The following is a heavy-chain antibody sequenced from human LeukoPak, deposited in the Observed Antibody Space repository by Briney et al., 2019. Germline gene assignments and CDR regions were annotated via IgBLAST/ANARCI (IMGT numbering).Heavy chain of an antibody. CDR3: TRLEDYDILTGYPPLGYYGMDV. J-gene: IGHJ6*02. CDR1: GGSISSSNW. Sequence: GTLSLTCAVSGGSISSSNWWSWVRQASGKGLEWVGRIRSKANSYATAYAASVKGRFTISRDDSKNTAYLQMNSLKTEDTAVYYCTRLEDYDILTGYPPLGYYGMDVWGQGTTVTVSS. D-gene: IGHD3-9*01. V-gene: IGHV3-73*01. CDR2: IRSKANSYAT.